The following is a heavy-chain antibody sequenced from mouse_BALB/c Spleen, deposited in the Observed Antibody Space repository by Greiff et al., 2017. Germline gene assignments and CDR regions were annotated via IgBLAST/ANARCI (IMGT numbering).Heavy chain of an antibody. CDR2: INPYNGDT. CDR3: GRRNYGYGYAMDY. D-gene: IGHD2-2*01. Sequence: VQLKQSGPELVKPGASVKISCKASGYSFTGYFMNWVKQSHGKSLEWIGRINPYNGDTFYNQKFKGKATLTVDKSSSTAHMELLSLTSEDSAVYYCGRRNYGYGYAMDYWGQGTSVTVSS. J-gene: IGHJ4*01. CDR1: GYSFTGYF. V-gene: IGHV1-37*01.